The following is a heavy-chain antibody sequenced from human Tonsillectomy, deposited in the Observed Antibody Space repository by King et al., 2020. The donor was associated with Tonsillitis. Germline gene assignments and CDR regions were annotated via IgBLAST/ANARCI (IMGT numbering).Heavy chain of an antibody. V-gene: IGHV3-33*08. CDR2: IWYDGSNK. CDR1: GFTFSSYS. J-gene: IGHJ4*02. D-gene: IGHD3-22*01. CDR3: ARDQLGYYYDSSGYYGY. Sequence: QVQLVESGGGVVQPGRSLRLSCAASGFTFSSYSMHWVRQAPGKGLEWVAVIWYDGSNKYYADSVKGRFTISRDNSKNTLYLQMNSLRAEDTAVYYCARDQLGYYYDSSGYYGYWGQGTLVTVSS.